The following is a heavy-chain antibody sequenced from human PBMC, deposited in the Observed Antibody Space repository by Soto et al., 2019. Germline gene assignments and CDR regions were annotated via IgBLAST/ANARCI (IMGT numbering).Heavy chain of an antibody. CDR1: GGSISSYY. Sequence: PSETLSLTCTVSGGSISSYYWSWIRQPAGKGLEWIGRIYTSGSTNYNPSLKSRVTMSVDTSKNQFSLKLSSVTAADTAVYYCARDPSQRPDYYFDYWGQGTLVTVSS. V-gene: IGHV4-4*07. J-gene: IGHJ4*02. CDR3: ARDPSQRPDYYFDY. CDR2: IYTSGST.